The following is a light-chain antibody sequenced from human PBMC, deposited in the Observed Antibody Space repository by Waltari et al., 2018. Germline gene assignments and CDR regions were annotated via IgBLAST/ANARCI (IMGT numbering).Light chain of an antibody. CDR1: QSVGSY. J-gene: IGKJ4*02. CDR3: QQRTNWPPT. Sequence: ETVLTQSPATLSLYPGERATLSCRASQSVGSYLAWYQHKPGQAPRLLIYAASNSATDMPVRFSGTGSGTDFTLTISSLEPEDFAIYYCQQRTNWPPTFGRGSKLEIK. V-gene: IGKV3-11*01. CDR2: AAS.